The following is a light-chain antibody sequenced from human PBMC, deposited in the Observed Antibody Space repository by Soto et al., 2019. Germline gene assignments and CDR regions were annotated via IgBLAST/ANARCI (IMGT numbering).Light chain of an antibody. J-gene: IGKJ1*01. Sequence: EIVMTQSPATLSVSPGERATLSCRASQSVSSNVAWYQQKPVQAPRLLIYGASTRATGIPARFSGSGSGTEFTLTISSLQSEDFAVYYCHQYNNWPPRTFGQGTKVEIK. CDR2: GAS. CDR3: HQYNNWPPRT. CDR1: QSVSSN. V-gene: IGKV3-15*01.